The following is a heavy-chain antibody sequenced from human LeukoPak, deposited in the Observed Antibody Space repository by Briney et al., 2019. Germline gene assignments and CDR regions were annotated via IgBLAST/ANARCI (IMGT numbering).Heavy chain of an antibody. D-gene: IGHD3-3*01. V-gene: IGHV3-23*01. J-gene: IGHJ4*02. CDR1: GFTFSSYA. CDR3: AKVAYYDFWSGSVDY. CDR2: ISGSGGST. Sequence: GSLRLSCAASGFTFSSYAMTWVRQAPGKGLEWVSAISGSGGSTYYADSVKGRFTISRDNSKNTLYLQMNSLRAEDTAVYYCAKVAYYDFWSGSVDYWGQGTLVTVSS.